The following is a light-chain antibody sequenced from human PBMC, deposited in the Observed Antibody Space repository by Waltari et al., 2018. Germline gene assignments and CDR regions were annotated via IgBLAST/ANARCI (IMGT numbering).Light chain of an antibody. V-gene: IGLV3-19*01. CDR1: SLRSYY. CDR3: NSRDSSGNHLVV. J-gene: IGLJ2*01. Sequence: SSELTQDPAVSVALGQTVRITCQGDSLRSYYASWNQQKPGQAPVLVIYGKNNRPSGIPDRFSGSSSGNTASLTITGAQAEDEADYYCNSRDSSGNHLVVFGGGTKLTVL. CDR2: GKN.